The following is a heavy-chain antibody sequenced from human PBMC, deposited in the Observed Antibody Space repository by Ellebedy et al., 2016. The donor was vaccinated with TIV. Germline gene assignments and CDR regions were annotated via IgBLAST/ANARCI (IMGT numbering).Heavy chain of an antibody. J-gene: IGHJ5*02. CDR2: IYSGGGT. D-gene: IGHD4-17*01. CDR3: ARDPGGGGAYGDNWFDP. V-gene: IGHV3-66*01. CDR1: GFSVSGHF. Sequence: GESLKISCAVSGFSVSGHFMSWVRQAPGKGLEWVSIIYSGGGTNYTDSVRGRFTISRDDSKNPLPLQMNSLRAEDTAVYYCARDPGGGGAYGDNWFDPWGRGTLVTVSS.